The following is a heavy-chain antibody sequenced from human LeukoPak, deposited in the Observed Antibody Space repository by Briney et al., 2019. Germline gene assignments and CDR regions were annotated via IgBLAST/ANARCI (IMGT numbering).Heavy chain of an antibody. Sequence: SETLSLTCTVSGGSISSYYWSWIRQPPGKGLEWIGYIYTSGITNYNPSLKSRLTISVDTSKNQFSLKLNSVTAADTAVYYCARGYSSSSPFDYWGQGTLVTVSS. CDR1: GGSISSYY. CDR2: IYTSGIT. J-gene: IGHJ4*02. D-gene: IGHD6-13*01. V-gene: IGHV4-4*09. CDR3: ARGYSSSSPFDY.